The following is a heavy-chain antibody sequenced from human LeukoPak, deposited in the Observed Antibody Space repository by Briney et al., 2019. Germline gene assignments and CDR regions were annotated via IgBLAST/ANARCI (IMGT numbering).Heavy chain of an antibody. CDR1: GGFVSSGSYY. CDR2: IYYSGST. J-gene: IGHJ5*02. V-gene: IGHV4-61*01. CDR3: ARGATTGVWFDP. Sequence: PPETLPLTCTVSGGFVSSGSYYWSWIRQPPGKGLEWIGYIYYSGSTNYNPSLKSRVTISVDTSKNQFSLKLSSVTAADTAVYYCARGATTGVWFDPWGQGTLVTVSS. D-gene: IGHD5-12*01.